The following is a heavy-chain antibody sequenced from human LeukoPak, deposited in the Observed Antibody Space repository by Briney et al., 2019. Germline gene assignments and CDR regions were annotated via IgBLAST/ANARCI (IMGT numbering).Heavy chain of an antibody. CDR1: GGSISTYY. Sequence: SETLSLTFIVSGGSISTYYWSWIRQSPVKGLEWIGYIFPSGSAFYNPSLESRVTISLDTSENHFSLTLTSVTAADTAVYYCARRNHYFYYMDVWGKGTTVTVSS. V-gene: IGHV4-4*09. CDR3: ARRNHYFYYMDV. J-gene: IGHJ6*03. CDR2: IFPSGSA.